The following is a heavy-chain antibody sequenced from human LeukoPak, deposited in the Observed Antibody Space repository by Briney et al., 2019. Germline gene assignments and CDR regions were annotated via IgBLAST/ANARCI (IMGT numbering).Heavy chain of an antibody. CDR2: INHSGST. CDR1: GGSFSGYY. J-gene: IGHJ4*02. Sequence: SETLSLTCAVYGGSFSGYYWSWIRQPPGKGVEWIGEINHSGSTNYNPSLKSRVTISVDTSKNQFSLKLSSVTAADTAVYFCARGPPTDYYDSSGFYYVFDYWGQGTLVTVSS. D-gene: IGHD3-22*01. CDR3: ARGPPTDYYDSSGFYYVFDY. V-gene: IGHV4-34*01.